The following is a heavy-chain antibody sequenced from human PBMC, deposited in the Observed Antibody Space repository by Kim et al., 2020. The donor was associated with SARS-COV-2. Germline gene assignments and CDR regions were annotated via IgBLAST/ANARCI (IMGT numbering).Heavy chain of an antibody. V-gene: IGHV3-7*03. CDR2: IKQDGSEK. CDR3: ARRRITMIVVGRDAFDI. CDR1: GFTFSSYW. J-gene: IGHJ3*02. Sequence: GGSLRLSCAASGFTFSSYWMSWVRQAPGKGLEWVANIKQDGSEKYYVDSVKGRFTISRDNAKNSLYLQMNSLRAEDTAVYYCARRRITMIVVGRDAFDIWGQGTMVTVSS. D-gene: IGHD3-22*01.